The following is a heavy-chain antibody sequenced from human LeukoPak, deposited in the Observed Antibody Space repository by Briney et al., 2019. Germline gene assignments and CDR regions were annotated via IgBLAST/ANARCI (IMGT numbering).Heavy chain of an antibody. D-gene: IGHD5-24*01. Sequence: GGSLRLSCAASGFTFSSYWMSWVRQAPGKGLEWVANIKQDGSEKYYVDSVKGRFTISRDNAKNSLYLQMNSLRAEDTAVYYCARDEGEGDGYNYGGHDYWGQGTLVTVSS. CDR2: IKQDGSEK. J-gene: IGHJ4*02. V-gene: IGHV3-7*01. CDR1: GFTFSSYW. CDR3: ARDEGEGDGYNYGGHDY.